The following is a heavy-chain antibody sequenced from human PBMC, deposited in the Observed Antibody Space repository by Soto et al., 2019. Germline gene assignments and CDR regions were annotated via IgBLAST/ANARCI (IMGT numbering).Heavy chain of an antibody. V-gene: IGHV1-18*04. Sequence: ASVKVSCKASGYTFTSYGISWVRQAPGQGLEWMGWISPRSGSTNYAQKFLGRVTITSDTSTSTAYMELTSLRSDDTAVYYCTKKGGGPFPFDPWGQGTRVTVSS. J-gene: IGHJ5*02. D-gene: IGHD3-16*01. CDR3: TKKGGGPFPFDP. CDR1: GYTFTSYG. CDR2: ISPRSGST.